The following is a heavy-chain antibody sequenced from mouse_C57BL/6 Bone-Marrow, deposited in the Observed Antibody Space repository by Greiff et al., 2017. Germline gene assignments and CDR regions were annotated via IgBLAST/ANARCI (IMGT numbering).Heavy chain of an antibody. Sequence: QVQLQQPGAELVKPGASVKMSCKASGYTFTSYWITWVKQRPGRGLEWIGRIDPNSGGTKYNEKFKSKATLTVDKPSSTAYMQLSSLTSEDSAVYYCARWVHYYGIYYYAMDYWGQGTSVTVSS. D-gene: IGHD1-1*01. J-gene: IGHJ4*01. CDR3: ARWVHYYGIYYYAMDY. CDR1: GYTFTSYW. V-gene: IGHV1-72*01. CDR2: IDPNSGGT.